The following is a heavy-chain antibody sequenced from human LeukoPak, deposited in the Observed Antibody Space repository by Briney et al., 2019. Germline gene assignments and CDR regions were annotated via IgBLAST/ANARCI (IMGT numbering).Heavy chain of an antibody. CDR2: ISAYNGNT. V-gene: IGHV1-18*01. D-gene: IGHD3-3*01. CDR1: GYTFTSYG. J-gene: IGHJ6*02. Sequence: ASVKVCCKASGYTFTSYGISWVRQAPGQGLEWMGWISAYNGNTNYAQKLQGRVTMTTDTSTSTAYMELRSLRSDDTAVYYCARVPGTIFFADYYYGMDVWGQGTTVTVSS. CDR3: ARVPGTIFFADYYYGMDV.